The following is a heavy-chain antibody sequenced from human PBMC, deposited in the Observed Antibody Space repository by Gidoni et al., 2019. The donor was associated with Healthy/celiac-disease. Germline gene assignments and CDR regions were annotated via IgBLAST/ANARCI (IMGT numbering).Heavy chain of an antibody. CDR1: GFTCSSYA. D-gene: IGHD3-22*01. Sequence: EVQLLESGGGLVQPGGSLRLSCAASGFTCSSYAMSWVRQAPGKGREWVSASSGSGGSKYYADSLKGRFTISRENSKNTLYLKMNSRRAEDTAVYYCAKGVTMIVEGWGQGTLVTVSS. CDR2: SSGSGGSK. CDR3: AKGVTMIVEG. J-gene: IGHJ4*02. V-gene: IGHV3-23*01.